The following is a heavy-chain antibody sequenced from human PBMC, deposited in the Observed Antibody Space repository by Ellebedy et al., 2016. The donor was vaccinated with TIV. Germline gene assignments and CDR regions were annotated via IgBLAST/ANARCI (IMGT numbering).Heavy chain of an antibody. CDR1: GIPLSSYS. D-gene: IGHD1-26*01. CDR2: ISSSSRYI. J-gene: IGHJ6*02. CDR3: ARGGGSYDYNYGMDV. V-gene: IGHV3-21*01. Sequence: GESLKISCAASGIPLSSYSMNWFRQAAGKGLEWVSSISSSSRYIYYADSVKGRFTISRDNAKNSLYLQMNSLRAEDTALYYCARGGGSYDYNYGMDVWGQGTTVTVSS.